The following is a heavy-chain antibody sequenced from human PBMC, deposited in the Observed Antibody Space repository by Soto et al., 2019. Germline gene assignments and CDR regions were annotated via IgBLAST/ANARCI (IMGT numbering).Heavy chain of an antibody. CDR3: ARGVSATGHFDS. D-gene: IGHD3-10*01. J-gene: IGHJ4*02. CDR2: IIPVFGRA. CDR1: GGTFSRYA. Sequence: QVQLVQSGAEVKKPGSSVKVSCKTSGGTFSRYAASWVRQAPGQGLEWLGGIIPVFGRANYAEKFQGRVTITADESTGTGYMELSSLTSDDTAVYYCARGVSATGHFDSWGQGTLVTVSS. V-gene: IGHV1-69*01.